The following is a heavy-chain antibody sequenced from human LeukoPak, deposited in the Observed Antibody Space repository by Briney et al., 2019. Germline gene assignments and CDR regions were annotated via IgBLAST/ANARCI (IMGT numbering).Heavy chain of an antibody. Sequence: PGGSLRLSCAASGFTFDDYTMHWVRQAPGKGLEWVSLISWDGGSTYYADSVKGRFTISRDNSKNSLYLQMNSLRTEDTALYYCAKDRGRWLQFDAFDIWSQGTMVTVSS. D-gene: IGHD5-24*01. CDR3: AKDRGRWLQFDAFDI. CDR2: ISWDGGST. CDR1: GFTFDDYT. V-gene: IGHV3-43*01. J-gene: IGHJ3*02.